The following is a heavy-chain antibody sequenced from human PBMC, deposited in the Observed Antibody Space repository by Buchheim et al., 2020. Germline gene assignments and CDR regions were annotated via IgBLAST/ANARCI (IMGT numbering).Heavy chain of an antibody. V-gene: IGHV3-30*18. Sequence: QVQLVESGGGVVQPGRSLRLSCAASGFIFTSYGMYWVRQALGKGLEWVAVTSYVGDKKYYADFVKGRFTISRDNSKNTLYLPMNGLRTEDTAVYYCAKMYYYDSSGPLDYWGQGTL. CDR1: GFIFTSYG. J-gene: IGHJ4*02. CDR2: TSYVGDKK. CDR3: AKMYYYDSSGPLDY. D-gene: IGHD3-22*01.